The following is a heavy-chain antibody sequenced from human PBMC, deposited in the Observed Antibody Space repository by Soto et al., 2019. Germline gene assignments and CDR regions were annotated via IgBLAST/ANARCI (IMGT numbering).Heavy chain of an antibody. CDR1: GFTFSSYG. J-gene: IGHJ4*02. CDR2: ISYDGSNK. V-gene: IGHV3-30*18. CDR3: AKDRLSSGRESGRQIFDY. D-gene: IGHD6-19*01. Sequence: GGSMRLSCAASGFTFSSYGMHWVRQATGKGLEWVAVISYDGSNKYYADSVKGRFTISRDNSKNTLYLQMNSLRAEDTAVYYCAKDRLSSGRESGRQIFDYWGQGSLVTVSS.